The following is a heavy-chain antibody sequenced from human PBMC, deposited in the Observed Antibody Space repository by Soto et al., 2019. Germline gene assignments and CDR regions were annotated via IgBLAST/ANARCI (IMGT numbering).Heavy chain of an antibody. J-gene: IGHJ5*01. V-gene: IGHV1-18*04. Sequence: QVQLVQSGAEVKKPGASVKVSCKFSGYSFINYGMTWVRQAPGQGLEWMGWISGSNGATNYAPRAKGRVTLTTNTSTNPAYMELSSLRLDDTAVYYCARDSKWLIIKGNWFDSWGQGTLVTVSS. CDR3: ARDSKWLIIKGNWFDS. CDR2: ISGSNGAT. CDR1: GYSFINYG. D-gene: IGHD5-12*01.